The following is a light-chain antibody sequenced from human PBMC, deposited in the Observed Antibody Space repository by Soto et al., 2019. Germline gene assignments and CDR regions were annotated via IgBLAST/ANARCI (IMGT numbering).Light chain of an antibody. Sequence: DIQMTQSPSTLSASVGDRVTITCRANQSISDRLAWYQQKPGKAPKLLIYDASNLESGVPSRFSGSGSGTEFTLTFSSLQPDDFATYYCQHYNTSPLTFGGGTKVDIK. V-gene: IGKV1-5*01. CDR2: DAS. CDR3: QHYNTSPLT. J-gene: IGKJ4*01. CDR1: QSISDR.